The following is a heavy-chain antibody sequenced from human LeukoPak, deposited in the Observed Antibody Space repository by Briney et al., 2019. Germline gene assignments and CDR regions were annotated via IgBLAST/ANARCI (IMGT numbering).Heavy chain of an antibody. Sequence: GGSLRLSCIGCGFTFNSWSMSGAGQAPGKGLEWVANINLDGSEKNYVDSVKGRFTISRDNARKSLYLQMNSLRVEDTAVYYCARDRLSLYYFYYIDVWGIGTTVTVSS. J-gene: IGHJ6*03. V-gene: IGHV3-7*01. D-gene: IGHD6-6*01. CDR1: GFTFNSWS. CDR2: INLDGSEK. CDR3: ARDRLSLYYFYYIDV.